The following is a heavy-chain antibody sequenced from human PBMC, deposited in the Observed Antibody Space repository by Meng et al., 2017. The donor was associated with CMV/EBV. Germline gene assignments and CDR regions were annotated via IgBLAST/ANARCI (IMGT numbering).Heavy chain of an antibody. Sequence: ASVKVSCKASGYTFNSYDITWVRQAPGQGLEWMGWLSPYSGYTNYAQRLQGRVTMTTDTSASTAYMELRSLRSDDTAVYYCARDRYDYSNYGLLLDGMDVWGQGTTVTVSS. D-gene: IGHD4-11*01. V-gene: IGHV1-18*01. J-gene: IGHJ6*02. CDR1: GYTFNSYD. CDR3: ARDRYDYSNYGLLLDGMDV. CDR2: LSPYSGYT.